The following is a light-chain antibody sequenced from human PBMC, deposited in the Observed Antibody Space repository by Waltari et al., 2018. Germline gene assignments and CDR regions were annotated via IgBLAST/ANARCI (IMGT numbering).Light chain of an antibody. Sequence: SSELTQRPAVSVALGETVKITCGGNNLGTSCANWYQGKPGQAPGLVIFGNDNRPAGIPERISGSSSGNTATLTISGVQAEDEADYYCQAREGSTNPGVFGAGTKLTVL. CDR3: QAREGSTNPGV. J-gene: IGLJ3*02. CDR1: NLGTSC. CDR2: GND. V-gene: IGLV3-19*01.